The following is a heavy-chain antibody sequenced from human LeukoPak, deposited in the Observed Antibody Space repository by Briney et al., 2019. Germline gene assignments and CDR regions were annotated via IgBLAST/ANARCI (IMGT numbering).Heavy chain of an antibody. Sequence: PGGSLRLSCAASGFTFSSYSMNWVRQVPGKGLEWLSFISSSRSTIYYADSVKGRFIITRDNSKNTLYLQMNSLRAEDTAVYYCARDYFGSWYPYYGMDVWGQGTTVTVSS. CDR3: ARDYFGSWYPYYGMDV. D-gene: IGHD6-13*01. V-gene: IGHV3-48*01. CDR2: ISSSRSTI. CDR1: GFTFSSYS. J-gene: IGHJ6*02.